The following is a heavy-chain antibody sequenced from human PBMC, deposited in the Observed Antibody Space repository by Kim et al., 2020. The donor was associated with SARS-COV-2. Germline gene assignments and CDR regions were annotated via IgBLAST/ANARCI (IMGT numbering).Heavy chain of an antibody. V-gene: IGHV1-69*13. CDR2: IIPIFGTA. CDR1: GGTFSSYA. CDR3: ASLWFGEFSNYYGMDV. J-gene: IGHJ6*02. Sequence: SVKVSCKASGGTFSSYAISWVRQAPGQGLEWMGGIIPIFGTANYAQKFQGRVTITADESTSTAYMELSSLRSEDTAVYYCASLWFGEFSNYYGMDVWGQGTTVTVSS. D-gene: IGHD3-10*01.